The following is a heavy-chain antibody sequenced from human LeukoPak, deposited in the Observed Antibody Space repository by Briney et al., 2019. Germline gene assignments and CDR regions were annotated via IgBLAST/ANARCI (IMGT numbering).Heavy chain of an antibody. Sequence: ASVKVSCKASGYTFTTYYIHWVRQAPVQGLEWLGIINPSSGSTSYAQKFQGRVTMTRDTSTSTVYVELSSLRSEDTAVYYCARPLGTLHGAFDIWGQGTVVTVSS. J-gene: IGHJ3*02. D-gene: IGHD3-16*02. V-gene: IGHV1-46*01. CDR1: GYTFTTYY. CDR2: INPSSGST. CDR3: ARPLGTLHGAFDI.